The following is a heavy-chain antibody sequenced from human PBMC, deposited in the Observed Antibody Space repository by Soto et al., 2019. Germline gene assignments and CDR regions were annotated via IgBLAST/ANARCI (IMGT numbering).Heavy chain of an antibody. Sequence: RGSLRLSCAASGLTFSSYAMHGVRQAPGKGLEWVAVISYDGSNKYYADSVKGRFTISRDNSKNTLYLQMNSLRAEDTAVYYCARDPAPIRGSHNCFDPWGQGTLVTVSS. V-gene: IGHV3-30-3*01. J-gene: IGHJ5*02. D-gene: IGHD1-26*01. CDR2: ISYDGSNK. CDR3: ARDPAPIRGSHNCFDP. CDR1: GLTFSSYA.